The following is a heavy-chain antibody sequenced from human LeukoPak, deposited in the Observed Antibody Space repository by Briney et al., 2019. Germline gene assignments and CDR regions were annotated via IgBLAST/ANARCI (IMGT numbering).Heavy chain of an antibody. CDR2: IYYSGST. D-gene: IGHD2-2*01. CDR1: GGSISSGDYD. Sequence: SQTLSLTCTVSGGSISSGDYDWSWIRQPPGKGLDWLGYIYYSGSTYYNPSLKSRVTISVDTSKNQFSLKLSSVTAADTAVYYCARVGPAAHRFSWFDPWGQGTLVTVSS. CDR3: ARVGPAAHRFSWFDP. J-gene: IGHJ5*02. V-gene: IGHV4-30-4*01.